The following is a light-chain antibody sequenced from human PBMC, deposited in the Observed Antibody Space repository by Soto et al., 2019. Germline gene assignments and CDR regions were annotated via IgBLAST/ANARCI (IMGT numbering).Light chain of an antibody. J-gene: IGKJ4*01. Sequence: GDRVTIPCRASQGISSYLAWYQQRPGKAPKLLIYGASTLQSGVPSRFSGSGSGTEFTLTISSLQPEDFTTYYCQQFNSYPLTFGGGTKVEIK. CDR2: GAS. V-gene: IGKV1-9*01. CDR3: QQFNSYPLT. CDR1: QGISSY.